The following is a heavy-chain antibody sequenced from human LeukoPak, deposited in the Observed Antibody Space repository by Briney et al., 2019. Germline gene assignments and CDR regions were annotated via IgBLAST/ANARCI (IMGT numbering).Heavy chain of an antibody. D-gene: IGHD2-15*01. J-gene: IGHJ3*02. CDR2: INHRGST. Sequence: SETLSLTCAAYGGSFSGYYWSWIRQPPGKVLEWIGEINHRGSTNYNPSLKSRVTISVDTSKNQFSLKLSSVTAADTAVYYCARGGNCSGGSCYLEDDAFDIWGQGTMVTVSS. CDR3: ARGGNCSGGSCYLEDDAFDI. CDR1: GGSFSGYY. V-gene: IGHV4-34*01.